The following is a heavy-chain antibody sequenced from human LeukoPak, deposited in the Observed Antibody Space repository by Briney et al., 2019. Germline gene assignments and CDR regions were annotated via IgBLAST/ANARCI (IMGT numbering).Heavy chain of an antibody. CDR1: GDSMSSDY. D-gene: IGHD5-18*01. Sequence: SETLSLTCTVAGDSMSSDYWSWIRQPAGKGLEWIGRIYTTGRSNYNSSLRSRVTMSVDTTNNQFFLRLTSVTAADTAVYFCARHGPVTVDDTYGYHNSYHLYVWGRGITVTVSS. CDR3: ARHGPVTVDDTYGYHNSYHLYV. V-gene: IGHV4-4*07. J-gene: IGHJ6*04. CDR2: IYTTGRS.